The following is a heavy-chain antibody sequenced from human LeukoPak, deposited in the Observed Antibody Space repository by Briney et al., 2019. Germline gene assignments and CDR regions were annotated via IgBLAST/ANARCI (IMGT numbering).Heavy chain of an antibody. Sequence: ASVKVSCKASGYIFTSYGISWVRQAPGQGLEWMGWISAYNCNTNYAQKLQGRVTLTTDTSTTTAYMELRSLTSDDTAVYYCARESQTPDYWGQGTLVTVSS. CDR3: ARESQTPDY. CDR2: ISAYNCNT. CDR1: GYIFTSYG. V-gene: IGHV1-18*01. J-gene: IGHJ4*02. D-gene: IGHD2-15*01.